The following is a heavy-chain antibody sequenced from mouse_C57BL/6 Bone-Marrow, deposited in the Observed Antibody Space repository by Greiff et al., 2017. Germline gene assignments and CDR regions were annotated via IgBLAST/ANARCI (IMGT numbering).Heavy chain of an antibody. J-gene: IGHJ2*01. CDR1: GYTFTSYW. Sequence: VQLQQPGAELVKPGASVKLSCKASGYTFTSYWMQWVKQRPGQGLEWIGEIDPSDSYTNYNQKFKGKATLTVDTSSSTAYMQLSSLTSEDSAVYYCARRGYSNLGYWGQGTTLTVSS. D-gene: IGHD2-5*01. V-gene: IGHV1-50*01. CDR3: ARRGYSNLGY. CDR2: IDPSDSYT.